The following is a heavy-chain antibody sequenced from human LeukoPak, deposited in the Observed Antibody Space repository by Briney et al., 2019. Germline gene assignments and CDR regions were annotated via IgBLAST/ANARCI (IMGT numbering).Heavy chain of an antibody. Sequence: ASVKVSCKTSGYTFTSYYMHWVRQAPGQGLEWMGLINPSGGSTSYAQKFQGRVTMTRDTSTSTVYMELSSLRSEDTAVYYCARGGNMIAAAGRAAYYSMDVWGQGTTVTVSS. J-gene: IGHJ6*02. V-gene: IGHV1-46*01. CDR2: INPSGGST. CDR1: GYTFTSYY. D-gene: IGHD6-13*01. CDR3: ARGGNMIAAAGRAAYYSMDV.